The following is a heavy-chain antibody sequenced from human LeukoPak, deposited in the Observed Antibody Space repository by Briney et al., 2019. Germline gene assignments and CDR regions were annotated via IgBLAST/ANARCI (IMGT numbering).Heavy chain of an antibody. Sequence: SETLSLTCTVSGGSISSSSYYWGWIRQPPGKGLEGIGSIYYSGSTYYNPYLKSRVTISVDTSKNQFSLKLSSVTAADTAVYYCARLGLSYYYDSSGYYSTHFDYWGQGTLVTVSS. CDR2: IYYSGST. D-gene: IGHD3-22*01. V-gene: IGHV4-39*01. CDR1: GGSISSSSYY. CDR3: ARLGLSYYYDSSGYYSTHFDY. J-gene: IGHJ4*02.